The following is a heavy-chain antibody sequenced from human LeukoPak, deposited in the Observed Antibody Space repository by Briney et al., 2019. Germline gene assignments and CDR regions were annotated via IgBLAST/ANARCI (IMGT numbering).Heavy chain of an antibody. CDR2: IYYSGST. CDR3: ARAYRPLPFFDF. D-gene: IGHD4-11*01. CDR1: GGSISSSSYY. Sequence: SETLSLTCTVSGGSISSSSYYWGWIRQPPGKGLEWIGSIYYSGSTYYNPSLKSRVTISVDTSKNQFSLKLSSVTAADTAVYYCARAYRPLPFFDFWGQGTLVTVSS. V-gene: IGHV4-39*01. J-gene: IGHJ4*02.